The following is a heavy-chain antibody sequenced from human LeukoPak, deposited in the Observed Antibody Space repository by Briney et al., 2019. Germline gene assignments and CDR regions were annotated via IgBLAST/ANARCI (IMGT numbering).Heavy chain of an antibody. CDR1: GFTFSSYA. J-gene: IGHJ4*02. Sequence: QSGGSLRLSCAASGFTFSSYAMSWVRQAPGKGLEWVSAISGSGGSTNYADSVKGRFTISRDNSKNTLYLQMNSLRAEDTAVYYCAKPHYYDSRYFDYWGQGTLVTVSS. D-gene: IGHD3-22*01. V-gene: IGHV3-23*01. CDR3: AKPHYYDSRYFDY. CDR2: ISGSGGST.